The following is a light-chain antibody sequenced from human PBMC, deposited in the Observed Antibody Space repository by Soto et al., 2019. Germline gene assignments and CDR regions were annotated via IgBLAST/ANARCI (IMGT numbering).Light chain of an antibody. V-gene: IGLV2-14*03. CDR1: SGDIGAYKY. Sequence: QSALTQPASVSGSSGQSITISCTGTSGDIGAYKYVSWYQQHPDKAPKVMLYDVSNRPSGVSNRFPGSKSGNTASLTISGLEAEDEADYYCSSYTSSNAHVFGTGTKLTVL. CDR3: SSYTSSNAHV. J-gene: IGLJ1*01. CDR2: DVS.